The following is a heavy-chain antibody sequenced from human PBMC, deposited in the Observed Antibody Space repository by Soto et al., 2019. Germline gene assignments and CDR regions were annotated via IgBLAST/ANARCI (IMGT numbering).Heavy chain of an antibody. CDR3: AKDAYYDFWSGYFQVAHYYYYYGMDV. CDR1: GFTFRSYG. V-gene: IGHV3-30*18. J-gene: IGHJ6*02. Sequence: GGAPRLSCAAPGFTFRSYGRHWVRPAPGKGLGRGGVISYDGSNKYYADSVKGRFTISRDNSKNTLYLQMNSLRAEDTAVYYCAKDAYYDFWSGYFQVAHYYYYYGMDVWGQGTTVTVSS. D-gene: IGHD3-3*01. CDR2: ISYDGSNK.